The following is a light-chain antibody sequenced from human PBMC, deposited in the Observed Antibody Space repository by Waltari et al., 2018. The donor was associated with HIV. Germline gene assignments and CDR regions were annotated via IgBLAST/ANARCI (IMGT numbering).Light chain of an antibody. CDR2: GAS. CDR1: QNVSTN. V-gene: IGKV3-15*01. J-gene: IGKJ3*01. CDR3: QQYNSWPLT. Sequence: ETVLTQSPGALSVSRGKTVTLSCRASQNVSTNLAWYQQNPGQPPRLLISGASARATDGPARFSGSGCGTEFNLSIAALRSEDLAVYFCQQYNSWPLTFGPGSKVNIK.